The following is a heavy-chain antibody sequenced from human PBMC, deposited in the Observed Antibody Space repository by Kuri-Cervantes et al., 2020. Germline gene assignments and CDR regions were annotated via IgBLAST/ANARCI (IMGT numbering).Heavy chain of an antibody. CDR1: GFTFSSYG. D-gene: IGHD6-6*01. J-gene: IGHJ6*02. Sequence: GESLKISCVASGFTFSSYGMHWVRQAPGKGLEWVAVIWYDGSNKYYADSVKGRFTISRDNSKNTLYLQMNSLRAEDTAVYYCAKTARLFGWRYYYGMDVWGQGTTVTVSS. CDR3: AKTARLFGWRYYYGMDV. CDR2: IWYDGSNK. V-gene: IGHV3-33*08.